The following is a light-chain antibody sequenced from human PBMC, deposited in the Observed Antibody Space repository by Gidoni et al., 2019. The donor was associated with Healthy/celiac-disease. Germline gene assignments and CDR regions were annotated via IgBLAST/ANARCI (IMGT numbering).Light chain of an antibody. J-gene: IGKJ3*01. CDR2: GAS. CDR1: QSVSSSY. Sequence: EIVLPPSPGTLSLSPGERATLSCSASQSVSSSYLAWYQQKPGQAPRLLIYGASSRATGIPDRFSGSGSGTDFTLTISRLEPEDFAVYSCQQYASSRLTFGPGTKVISN. V-gene: IGKV3-20*01. CDR3: QQYASSRLT.